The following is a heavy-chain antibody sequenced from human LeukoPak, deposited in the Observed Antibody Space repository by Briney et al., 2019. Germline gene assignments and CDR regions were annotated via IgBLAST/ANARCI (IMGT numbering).Heavy chain of an antibody. V-gene: IGHV3-53*01. Sequence: PGGSLRLSCAGSEFSVIGNYVNWVRQAPGKGLEWVAVIHGSGPIFYADSVKGRFTISRDNSKNTLYLQMNSLRAEDTAVYYCARVAAVAGTCIDYWGQGTLVTVSS. CDR2: IHGSGPI. D-gene: IGHD6-19*01. CDR3: ARVAAVAGTCIDY. J-gene: IGHJ4*02. CDR1: EFSVIGNY.